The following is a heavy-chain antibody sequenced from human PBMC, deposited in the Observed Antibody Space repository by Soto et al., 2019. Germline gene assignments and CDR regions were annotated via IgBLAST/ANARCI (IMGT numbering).Heavy chain of an antibody. CDR3: AKDLGYSSSWYPSGSDFDY. CDR2: ISYDGSNK. J-gene: IGHJ4*02. V-gene: IGHV3-30*18. CDR1: GFTFSSYG. Sequence: QVQLVESGGGVVQPGRSLRLSCAASGFTFSSYGMHWVRQAPGKGLEWVAVISYDGSNKYYADSVKGRFTISRDNSKNTLYLQMNSLRAEDTAVYYCAKDLGYSSSWYPSGSDFDYWGQGTLVTVSS. D-gene: IGHD6-13*01.